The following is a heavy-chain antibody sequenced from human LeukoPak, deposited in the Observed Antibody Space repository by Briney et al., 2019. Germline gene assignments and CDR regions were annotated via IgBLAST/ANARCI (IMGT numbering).Heavy chain of an antibody. CDR2: ISSSSSYI. D-gene: IGHD3-3*01. V-gene: IGHV3-21*04. Sequence: GGSLRLSCAASGFTFSSYSMNWVRQAPGKGLEWVSSISSSSSYIYYADSVKGRFTISRDNAKNSLYLQMNSLRAEDTAVYYCARGVVNRYDFWSGKGIKYNWFDPWGQGTLVTVSS. J-gene: IGHJ5*02. CDR3: ARGVVNRYDFWSGKGIKYNWFDP. CDR1: GFTFSSYS.